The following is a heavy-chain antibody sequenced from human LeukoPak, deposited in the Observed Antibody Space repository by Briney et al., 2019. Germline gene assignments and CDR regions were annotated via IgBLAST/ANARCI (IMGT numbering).Heavy chain of an antibody. CDR1: GYSFTSYW. V-gene: IGHV5-10-1*01. D-gene: IGHD6-6*01. J-gene: IGHJ4*02. CDR2: IDPSDSYT. CDR3: ARHRKYSTDY. Sequence: GESLKISCKGSGYSFTSYWISWVRQMPGKGLEWMGRIDPSDSYTNYSPSFQGHVTISADKSISTAYLQWSSLKASDTAMFYCARHRKYSTDYWGQGTLVTVSS.